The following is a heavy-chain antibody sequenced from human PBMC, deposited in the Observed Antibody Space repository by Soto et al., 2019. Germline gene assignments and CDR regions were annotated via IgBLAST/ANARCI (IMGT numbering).Heavy chain of an antibody. CDR1: GFTFSSYG. D-gene: IGHD3-10*01. CDR3: AKGQGFFLYGMDV. Sequence: QVQLVESGGGVVQPGRSLRLSCAASGFTFSSYGMHWVRQAPGKGLEWVAVISYDGSNKYYADSVKGRFTISRDNSKNTLYLQMNSLRAEDTAVYYCAKGQGFFLYGMDVWGQGTTVTVSS. CDR2: ISYDGSNK. V-gene: IGHV3-30*18. J-gene: IGHJ6*02.